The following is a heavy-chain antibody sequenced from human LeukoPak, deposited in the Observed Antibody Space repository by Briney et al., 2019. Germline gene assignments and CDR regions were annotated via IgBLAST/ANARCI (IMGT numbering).Heavy chain of an antibody. Sequence: PSETLSLTCTVSGGSISSYYWSWIRQPAGKGLEWIGRVYASGSTNYNPSLKSRVTMSVDTSKNQFSLKLSSVTAADTAVYYCAREERDGSVWYEGDYWGQGTLVTVSS. CDR2: VYASGST. J-gene: IGHJ4*02. D-gene: IGHD6-19*01. CDR1: GGSISSYY. CDR3: AREERDGSVWYEGDY. V-gene: IGHV4-4*07.